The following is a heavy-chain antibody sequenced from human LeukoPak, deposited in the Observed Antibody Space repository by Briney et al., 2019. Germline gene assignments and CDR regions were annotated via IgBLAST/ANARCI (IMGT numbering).Heavy chain of an antibody. CDR2: ISGSGGST. J-gene: IGHJ4*02. V-gene: IGHV3-23*01. D-gene: IGHD3-22*01. Sequence: GGSLRLSCAASGFTFSSYAMSWVRQAPGKGLEWVSAISGSGGSTYYADSVKGRCTISRDNSKNTLYLQMNSLRAEDTAVYYCAKDGWDYYESQYFDYWGQGTLVTVSS. CDR3: AKDGWDYYESQYFDY. CDR1: GFTFSSYA.